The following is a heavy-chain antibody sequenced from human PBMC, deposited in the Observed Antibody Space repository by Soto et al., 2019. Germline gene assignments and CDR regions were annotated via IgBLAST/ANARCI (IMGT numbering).Heavy chain of an antibody. V-gene: IGHV1-8*01. CDR2: MNPYNGNT. J-gene: IGHJ6*02. Sequence: SAKVSCKASGYTFTTCDIHWVRQVTGQGLEWMGCMNPYNGNTGSTQKFQGRVTMTRNTSISTVYMELTSLRAEDTAVHWVVPPRPGADVWGQGTTVTV. CDR1: GYTFTTCD. D-gene: IGHD2-21*01. CDR3: VPPRPGADV.